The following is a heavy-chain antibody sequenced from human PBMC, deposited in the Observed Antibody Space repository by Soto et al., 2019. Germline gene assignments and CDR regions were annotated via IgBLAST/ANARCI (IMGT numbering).Heavy chain of an antibody. V-gene: IGHV4-30-4*01. CDR2: IYYSGST. J-gene: IGHJ5*02. Sequence: SETLSLTCTVSGGSISSGDYYWSWIRQPPGKGLEWIGYIYYSGSTYYNPSLKSRVTISVDTSKNQFSLKLSSVTAADTAVYYCARGRILWFGELSEGNWFDPWGQGTLVTVSS. CDR1: GGSISSGDYY. D-gene: IGHD3-10*01. CDR3: ARGRILWFGELSEGNWFDP.